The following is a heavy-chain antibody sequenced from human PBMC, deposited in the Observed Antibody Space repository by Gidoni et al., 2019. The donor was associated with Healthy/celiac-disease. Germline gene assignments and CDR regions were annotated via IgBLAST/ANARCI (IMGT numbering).Heavy chain of an antibody. CDR3: ARGTIAAAGPFDY. V-gene: IGHV4-39*07. CDR2: IYYSGST. J-gene: IGHJ4*02. Sequence: QLQLQESGPGLVKPSATLSLTCPVSGSSISSSSYYWGWISQPPGKGLEWIGSIYYSGSTYYNPSLKSRVTISVDTSKNQFSLKLSSVTAADTAVYYCARGTIAAAGPFDYWGQGTLVNVSS. D-gene: IGHD6-13*01. CDR1: GSSISSSSYY.